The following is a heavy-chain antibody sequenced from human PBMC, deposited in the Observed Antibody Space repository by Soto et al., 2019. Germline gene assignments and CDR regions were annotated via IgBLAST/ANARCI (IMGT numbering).Heavy chain of an antibody. V-gene: IGHV4-34*01. CDR1: GGSFSGYY. J-gene: IGHJ4*02. CDR2: INHSGST. Sequence: QVQLQQWGAGLLKPSETLSLTCAVYGGSFSGYYWSWIRQPPGKGLEWIGEINHSGSTNYNPSLKSRVTISVDTSRNQSSLKLSSVTAADTAVYYCARSRQVVTRYYFDYWGQGTLVTVSS. D-gene: IGHD2-21*02. CDR3: ARSRQVVTRYYFDY.